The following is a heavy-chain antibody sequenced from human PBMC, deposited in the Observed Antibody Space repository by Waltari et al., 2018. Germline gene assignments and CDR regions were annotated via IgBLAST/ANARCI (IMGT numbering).Heavy chain of an antibody. V-gene: IGHV4-4*07. Sequence: QVQLQESGPGLVKPSETLSLTCTVSGGSISSYYWSWIRQPAGKGLEWIGRIYTSGSTSYNPALKSRVTMSVDTSKNQFSLKLSSVTAADTAVYYCAGVRVRWGELSGYYYGMDVWGQGTTVTVSS. D-gene: IGHD3-16*02. J-gene: IGHJ6*02. CDR3: AGVRVRWGELSGYYYGMDV. CDR1: GGSISSYY. CDR2: IYTSGST.